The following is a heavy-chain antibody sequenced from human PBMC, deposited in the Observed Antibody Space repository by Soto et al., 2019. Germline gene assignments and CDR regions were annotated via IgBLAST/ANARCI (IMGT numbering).Heavy chain of an antibody. V-gene: IGHV1-46*01. CDR1: GYIFTSYY. J-gene: IGHJ5*02. CDR3: ARGRVQSSSGVSWFDP. CDR2: INPSGGST. D-gene: IGHD6-6*01. Sequence: QVQLVQSGAEVKKPGASVKVSCKASGYIFTSYYMHWVRQAPGQGLEWMGIINPSGGSTNYTQKFQGRVTMTRDTSTSTVYMELSSLRFEDTAVYNCARGRVQSSSGVSWFDPWGQGTLVTVSS.